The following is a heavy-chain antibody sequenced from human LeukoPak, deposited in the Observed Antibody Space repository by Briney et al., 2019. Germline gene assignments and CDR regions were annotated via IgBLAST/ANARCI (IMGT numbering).Heavy chain of an antibody. CDR1: GGSFSDNY. V-gene: IGHV4-34*01. CDR2: INQSGTT. D-gene: IGHD3-16*02. CDR3: ARTSKSPYHYVWGSDQLPYLFDY. Sequence: PETLSLTCALYGGSFSDNYWSWIRQPPGKGLEWVGEINQSGTTNYNPSLKSTVTISVDTSTNQFSLKLSSVAAADTAVYYCARTSKSPYHYVWGSDQLPYLFDYWGQGTLVTVSS. J-gene: IGHJ4*02.